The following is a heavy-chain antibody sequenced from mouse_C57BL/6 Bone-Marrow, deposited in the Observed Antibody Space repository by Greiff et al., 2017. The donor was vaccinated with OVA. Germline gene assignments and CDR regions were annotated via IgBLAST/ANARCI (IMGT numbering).Heavy chain of an antibody. V-gene: IGHV2-2*01. Sequence: QVQLKQSGPGLVQPSQRLSITCTVSGFSLTSYGVHWVRQSPGKGLEWLGVIWSGGSTDYNAAFISRLSISKDNSKSQVFFKMNSLQADDTAIYYCARNSIQLRLREDAMDYWGQGTSVTVSS. CDR3: ARNSIQLRLREDAMDY. CDR2: IWSGGST. CDR1: GFSLTSYG. J-gene: IGHJ4*01. D-gene: IGHD3-2*02.